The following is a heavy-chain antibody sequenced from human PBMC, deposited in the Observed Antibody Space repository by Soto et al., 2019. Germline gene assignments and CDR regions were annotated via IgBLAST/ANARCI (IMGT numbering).Heavy chain of an antibody. CDR1: GFTFSSYS. CDR3: VRQATIPY. J-gene: IGHJ4*02. V-gene: IGHV3-21*01. Sequence: PXESLSLACAASGFTFSSYSMNWVRQAPGKGLEWVSSISSSSSYIYYADSVKGRFTISRDNAKNSLYLQMNSLRAEDTDVYYCVRQATIPYWGQGTLVTVSS. CDR2: ISSSSSYI. D-gene: IGHD5-12*01.